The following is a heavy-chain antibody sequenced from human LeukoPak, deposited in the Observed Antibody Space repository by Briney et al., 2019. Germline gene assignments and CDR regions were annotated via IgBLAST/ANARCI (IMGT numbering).Heavy chain of an antibody. CDR1: GYTFTDYY. CDR2: INPNSGVT. CDR3: ARDNREVRGGDCFDV. V-gene: IGHV1-2*02. J-gene: IGHJ6*04. Sequence: ASVKVSCKASGYTFTDYYMHWVRQAPGQGLEWTGWINPNSGVTNYAQKFQGRVTMTRDTSITTAYMELSRLRSDDTAVYYCARDNREVRGGDCFDVWGKGTTVTVSS. D-gene: IGHD2-21*02.